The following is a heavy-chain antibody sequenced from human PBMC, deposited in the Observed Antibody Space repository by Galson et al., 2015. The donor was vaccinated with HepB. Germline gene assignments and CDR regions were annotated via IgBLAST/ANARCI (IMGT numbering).Heavy chain of an antibody. V-gene: IGHV6-1*01. CDR3: ARDREWYYDFWSGYLFDAFDI. Sequence: CAISGDSVSSNSAAWNWIRQSPPRGPEWLGRTYYRSKWYNDYAVSVTSRITINPDTSKNQFSLQLNSVTPEDTAVYYCARDREWYYDFWSGYLFDAFDIWGQGTMVTVSS. J-gene: IGHJ3*02. D-gene: IGHD3-3*01. CDR1: GDSVSSNSAA. CDR2: TYYRSKWYN.